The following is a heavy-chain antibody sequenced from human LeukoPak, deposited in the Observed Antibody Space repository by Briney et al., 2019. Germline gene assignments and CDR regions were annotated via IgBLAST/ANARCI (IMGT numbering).Heavy chain of an antibody. D-gene: IGHD2-2*01. CDR2: IRYDGGNE. CDR3: AKGLGYCSSTSCPGIGAFDI. V-gene: IGHV3-30*02. J-gene: IGHJ3*02. Sequence: GGSLRLSCAASGLTFSTYGMHWVRQAPGKGLEWVAFIRYDGGNEYYADSVKGRFTISRDNSKNTLYLQMNSLRAEDTAVYYCAKGLGYCSSTSCPGIGAFDIWGQGTMVTVSS. CDR1: GLTFSTYG.